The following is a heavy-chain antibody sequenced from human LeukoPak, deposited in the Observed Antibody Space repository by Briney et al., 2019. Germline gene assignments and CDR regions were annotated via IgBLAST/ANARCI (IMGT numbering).Heavy chain of an antibody. J-gene: IGHJ4*01. CDR3: ARDHRYAFDN. Sequence: GGSLRLSCAASGFNFIDYSMNWVRQAPGKGLEWISYIGISSGNTKYADSVKGRFTISRDKASNSLYLQMNSLRVEDTAVYYCARDHRYAFDNWGHGTLVTVSS. CDR2: IGISSGNT. CDR1: GFNFIDYS. V-gene: IGHV3-48*01. D-gene: IGHD5-12*01.